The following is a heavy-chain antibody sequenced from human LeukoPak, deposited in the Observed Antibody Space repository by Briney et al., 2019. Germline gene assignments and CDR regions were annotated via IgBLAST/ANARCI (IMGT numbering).Heavy chain of an antibody. D-gene: IGHD2-2*01. CDR1: GGSISSGDYY. CDR3: ASHLGVPAAHYYYYMDV. CDR2: IYYSGGT. J-gene: IGHJ6*03. V-gene: IGHV4-30-4*01. Sequence: MPSETLSLTCTVSGGSISSGDYYWSWIRQPPGKSLEWIGYIYYSGGTYYNPSLKSRVTISVDTSKNQFSLKLSSVTAADTAVYYCASHLGVPAAHYYYYMDVWGKGTTVTVSS.